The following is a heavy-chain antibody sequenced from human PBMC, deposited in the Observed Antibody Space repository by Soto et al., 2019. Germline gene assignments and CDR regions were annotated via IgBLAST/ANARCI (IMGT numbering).Heavy chain of an antibody. CDR2: IIPILGET. CDR3: ARGLGGRMDD. V-gene: IGHV1-69*08. Sequence: QVQLVQSGAEVKKPGSSVRVSCKASGTIFSSYTISWVRQAPGQGLEWMVSIIPILGETNSAQKFQGRVTLTADKSTNTAYMELNSLRLEDTALYYCARGLGGRMDDWGQGTTVTVSS. CDR1: GTIFSSYT. D-gene: IGHD3-16*01. J-gene: IGHJ6*02.